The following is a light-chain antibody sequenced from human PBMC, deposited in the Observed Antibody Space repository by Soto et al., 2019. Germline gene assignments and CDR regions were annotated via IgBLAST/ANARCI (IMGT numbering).Light chain of an antibody. CDR2: GAS. CDR3: QQYNNWPPWT. Sequence: EIVMTQSPATLSVSPGERATLSCRDSLSLSSNLAWYQQKPGQAPRLLIYGASTRATGIPARFSGSGSGTEFPLTISSLQSEDFAVYYCQQYNNWPPWTFGLGTKVEIK. CDR1: LSLSSN. J-gene: IGKJ1*01. V-gene: IGKV3-15*01.